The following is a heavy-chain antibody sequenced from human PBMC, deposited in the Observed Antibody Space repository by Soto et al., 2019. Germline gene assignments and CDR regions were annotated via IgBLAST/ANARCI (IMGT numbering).Heavy chain of an antibody. J-gene: IGHJ6*02. D-gene: IGHD1-26*01. CDR1: GFTFTDYY. V-gene: IGHV1-2*02. CDR3: ARDLSGSYPDYSYYGMDV. Sequence: GASVKVSCKTSGFTFTDYYLHWVRRAPGQGLEWMGWINPNTGGTKYAQKFQGRVTMTRDTSISTAYMEVSRLRSDDTAVFYCARDLSGSYPDYSYYGMDVWGQGTTVTVSS. CDR2: INPNTGGT.